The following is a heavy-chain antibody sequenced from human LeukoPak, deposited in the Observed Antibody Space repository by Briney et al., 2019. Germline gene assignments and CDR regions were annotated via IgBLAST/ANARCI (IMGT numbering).Heavy chain of an antibody. Sequence: GGSLRLSCAASGFTFSSYSMNWVRQAPGKGLEWVSSISSSSSYIYYADSVKGRFTISRDNAKNSLYLQMNSLRAEDTAVYYCARASPVSGGIHRYFDYWGQGTLVTVPS. CDR3: ARASPVSGGIHRYFDY. CDR1: GFTFSSYS. CDR2: ISSSSSYI. V-gene: IGHV3-21*01. J-gene: IGHJ4*02. D-gene: IGHD2-15*01.